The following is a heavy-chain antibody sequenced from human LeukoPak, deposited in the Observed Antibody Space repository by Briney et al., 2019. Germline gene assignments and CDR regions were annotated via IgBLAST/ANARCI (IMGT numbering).Heavy chain of an antibody. CDR1: GLLLRTHW. D-gene: IGHD4-17*01. Sequence: SGGSLRLSCAVSGLLLRTHWMHWVRQAPGKGLVWVSRIKNDGTSASYADSVKGRFTISRDNTKNTLNLQMNSLRVDHTAVYYCALLSPPTTTVIRSLEYWGQGTLVTVSS. V-gene: IGHV3-74*01. J-gene: IGHJ4*02. CDR3: ALLSPPTTTVIRSLEY. CDR2: IKNDGTSA.